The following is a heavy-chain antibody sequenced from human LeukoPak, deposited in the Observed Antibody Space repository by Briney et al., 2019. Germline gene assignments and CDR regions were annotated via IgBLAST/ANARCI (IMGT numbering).Heavy chain of an antibody. J-gene: IGHJ4*02. CDR3: AREFLEANYFDY. D-gene: IGHD5-24*01. CDR1: GYTFTGYY. V-gene: IGHV1-2*02. CDR2: INPNSGGT. Sequence: ASVKVSRKASGYTFTGYYVHWVRQAPGQGLEWMGWINPNSGGTNYAQKFQGRVTMTRDTSISTAYMELSRLRSDDTAVYYCAREFLEANYFDYWGQGTLVTVSS.